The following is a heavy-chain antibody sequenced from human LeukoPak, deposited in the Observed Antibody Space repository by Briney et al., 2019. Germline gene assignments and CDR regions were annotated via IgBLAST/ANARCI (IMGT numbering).Heavy chain of an antibody. Sequence: GSLKVSCKASGYTFTDYYMHWVRQAPRQGLEWMGWINSNNGETNYAHNFQGGVTMTRDTSISTPYLELSRLRSDDTAVYYCARESYRSTPSCSHDSWGQRDLVTASS. CDR3: ARESYRSTPSCSHDS. D-gene: IGHD3-10*01. J-gene: IGHJ4*02. V-gene: IGHV1-2*02. CDR1: GYTFTDYY. CDR2: INSNNGET.